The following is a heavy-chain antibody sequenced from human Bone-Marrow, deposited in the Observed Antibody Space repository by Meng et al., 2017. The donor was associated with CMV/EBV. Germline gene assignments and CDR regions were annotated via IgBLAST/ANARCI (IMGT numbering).Heavy chain of an antibody. D-gene: IGHD3-22*01. J-gene: IGHJ3*01. CDR2: IYYTGST. V-gene: IGHV4-59*01. CDR1: GGSINFFF. Sequence: ESLKIPCTVPGGSINFFFCNWIRQSPGKGLEWIGSIYYTGSTDYNPSLESRVTISVDTSKNQCSLKLSSVTAADTAIYYCARDYRVISGYYDAFSVWGQGEMVTVSS. CDR3: ARDYRVISGYYDAFSV.